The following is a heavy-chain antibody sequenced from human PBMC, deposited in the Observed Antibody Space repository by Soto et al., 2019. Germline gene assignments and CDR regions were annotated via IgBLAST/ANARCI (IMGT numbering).Heavy chain of an antibody. CDR2: IYYSGST. J-gene: IGHJ4*02. V-gene: IGHV4-61*01. CDR1: GGSVSSGSYY. CDR3: ARWPTGGYYDSSGYLDY. D-gene: IGHD3-22*01. Sequence: SETLSLTCTASGGSVSSGSYYWSWIRQPPGQGLEWIGYIYYSGSTNYNPSLKRRVTISVDTSKNQYFLKLSSVTAADTAVYSCARWPTGGYYDSSGYLDYWGQGTLVTVSS.